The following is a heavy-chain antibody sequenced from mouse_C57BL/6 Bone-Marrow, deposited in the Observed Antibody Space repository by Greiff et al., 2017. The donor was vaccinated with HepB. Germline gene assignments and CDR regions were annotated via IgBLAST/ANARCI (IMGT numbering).Heavy chain of an antibody. V-gene: IGHV14-1*01. D-gene: IGHD2-5*01. CDR3: TTPVSVTPGGLAY. Sequence: VQLQQSGAELVRPGASVKLSCTASGFNIKDYYMHWVKQRPEQGLEWIGRIDPEDGDTEYAPKFQGKATMTADTSSNTAYLQLSSLTSEDTAVYYCTTPVSVTPGGLAYWGQGTLVTVSA. CDR2: IDPEDGDT. J-gene: IGHJ3*01. CDR1: GFNIKDYY.